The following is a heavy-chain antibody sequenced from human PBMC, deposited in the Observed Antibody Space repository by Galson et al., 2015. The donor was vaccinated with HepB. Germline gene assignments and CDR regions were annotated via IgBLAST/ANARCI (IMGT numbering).Heavy chain of an antibody. J-gene: IGHJ5*02. V-gene: IGHV1-3*04. CDR3: ARAQRIAFGELMQPLTS. D-gene: IGHD3-10*01. Sequence: SCKASGYSITTYLMHWVRQASGQRLAWMGWINTGKGNTKYSQMFQGSVTITRDTPANTAYVELRSLRSEDTAVYYCARAQRIAFGELMQPLTSWGLGTLVTVSS. CDR2: INTGKGNT. CDR1: GYSITTYL.